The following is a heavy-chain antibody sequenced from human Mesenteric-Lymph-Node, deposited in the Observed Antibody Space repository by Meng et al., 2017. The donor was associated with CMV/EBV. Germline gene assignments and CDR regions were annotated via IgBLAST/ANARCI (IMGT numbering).Heavy chain of an antibody. D-gene: IGHD5-18*01. CDR1: GYSFTSYW. J-gene: IGHJ4*02. Sequence: KGSGYSFTSYWISWVRQMPGKGLEWMGRIDPSDSYTNYSPSFQGHVTISADKSISTAYLQWSSLKASDTAMYYCARGGVDTAMAFDYWGQGTLVTVSS. V-gene: IGHV5-10-1*01. CDR3: ARGGVDTAMAFDY. CDR2: IDPSDSYT.